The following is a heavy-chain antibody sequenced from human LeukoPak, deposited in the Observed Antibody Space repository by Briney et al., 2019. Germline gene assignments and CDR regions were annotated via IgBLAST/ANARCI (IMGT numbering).Heavy chain of an antibody. V-gene: IGHV4-61*08. CDR3: ARTQSQSGSYRYYFAY. CDR2: IYYIRNT. D-gene: IGHD1-26*01. CDR1: GGSVGSGGYY. J-gene: IGHJ4*02. Sequence: SETLSLTCTVSGGSVGSGGYYWSWLRQPPGGGLEWIGDIYYIRNTNYNPSLKSRSTMSLDPSKNQFSLTLNSVTAADTAVYYCARTQSQSGSYRYYFAYWGQGTLVTVSS.